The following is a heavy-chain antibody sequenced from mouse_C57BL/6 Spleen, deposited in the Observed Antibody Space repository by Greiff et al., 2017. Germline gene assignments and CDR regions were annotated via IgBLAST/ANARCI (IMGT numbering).Heavy chain of an antibody. CDR3: ARESYSNAFDY. Sequence: VQLKESGPGLVKPSQSLSLTCSVTGYSITSGYYWNWIRQFPGNKLEWMGYISYDGSNNYNPSLKNRISITRDTSKNQFFLKLNSVTTEDTATYYCARESYSNAFDYWGQGTTLTVSS. J-gene: IGHJ2*01. D-gene: IGHD2-5*01. CDR2: ISYDGSN. CDR1: GYSITSGYY. V-gene: IGHV3-6*01.